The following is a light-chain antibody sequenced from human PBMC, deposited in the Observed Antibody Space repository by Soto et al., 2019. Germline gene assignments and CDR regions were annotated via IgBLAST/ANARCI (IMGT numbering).Light chain of an antibody. CDR2: KAS. CDR3: QQTSRYT. V-gene: IGKV1-5*03. J-gene: IGKJ2*01. Sequence: DIQMTQSPSTLSASVGDRVTITCRASQSISSWLAWYQQKPGKAPKLLIYKASSLESGVPSRFSGSGSGTEFTLTISSLQHDDFASYSCQQTSRYTFGQGTKLEIK. CDR1: QSISSW.